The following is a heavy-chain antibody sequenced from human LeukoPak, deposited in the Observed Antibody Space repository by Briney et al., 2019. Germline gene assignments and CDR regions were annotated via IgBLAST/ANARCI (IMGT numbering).Heavy chain of an antibody. Sequence: GGSLRLSCAASGFTFNSYAMSWVRQAPEKGLEWVATISGSGGGTYYADSVKGRFTISRDDSKNTLYLQMNSLRAEDTAVYYCAKSPYQLPTGAGSDNWGQGTLVTVSS. V-gene: IGHV3-23*01. D-gene: IGHD2-2*01. CDR3: AKSPYQLPTGAGSDN. CDR1: GFTFNSYA. CDR2: ISGSGGGT. J-gene: IGHJ4*02.